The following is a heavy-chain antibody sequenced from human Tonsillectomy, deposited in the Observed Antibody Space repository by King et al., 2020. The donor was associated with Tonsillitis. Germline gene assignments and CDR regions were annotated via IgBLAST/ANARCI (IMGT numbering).Heavy chain of an antibody. V-gene: IGHV3-48*01. CDR1: GFTFSSYS. CDR2: IISSSSTI. D-gene: IGHD1-26*01. Sequence: VQLVESGGGLVQPGGSLRLSCAASGFTFSSYSMNWVRQAPGKGLEWVSYIISSSSTIDYADSVKGRFTISRDNAKNSLYLQMNSLRAEDTAVYYCAGVYSGTYGAFDIWGQGTVVTVSS. CDR3: AGVYSGTYGAFDI. J-gene: IGHJ3*02.